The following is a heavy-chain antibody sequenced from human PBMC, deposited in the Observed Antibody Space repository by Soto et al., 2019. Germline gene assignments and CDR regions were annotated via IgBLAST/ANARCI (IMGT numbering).Heavy chain of an antibody. CDR1: GFSLSTSGVG. D-gene: IGHD3-16*01. CDR3: AHSSLDYDYIWGSYKHDAFDI. CDR2: IYWDDDK. V-gene: IGHV2-5*02. Sequence: SGPTLVNPTQTLTLTCTFSGFSLSTSGVGVGWIRQPPGKALEWLALIYWDDDKRYSPSLKSRLTITKDTSNNQVVLTMTNMDPVDAATYYCAHSSLDYDYIWGSYKHDAFDIWGQGTMVTVSS. J-gene: IGHJ3*02.